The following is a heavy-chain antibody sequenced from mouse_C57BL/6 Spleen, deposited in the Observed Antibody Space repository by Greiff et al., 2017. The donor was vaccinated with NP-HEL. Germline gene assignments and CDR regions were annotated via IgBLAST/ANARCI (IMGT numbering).Heavy chain of an antibody. CDR1: GYAFSSSW. V-gene: IGHV1-82*01. Sequence: VKLMESGPELVKPGASVKISCKASGYAFSSSWMNWVKQRPGKGLEWIGRIYPGDGDTNYNGKFKGKATLTADKSSSTAYMQLSSLTSEDSAVYFCAGNSLAYWGQGTLVTVSA. D-gene: IGHD2-1*01. CDR2: IYPGDGDT. CDR3: AGNSLAY. J-gene: IGHJ3*01.